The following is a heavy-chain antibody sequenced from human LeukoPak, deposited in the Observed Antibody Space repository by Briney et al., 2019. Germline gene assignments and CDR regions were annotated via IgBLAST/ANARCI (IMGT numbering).Heavy chain of an antibody. V-gene: IGHV4-4*07. J-gene: IGHJ6*02. CDR3: ARDRYVVVPAASRSYYYYGMDV. CDR1: GGSFSGYY. D-gene: IGHD2-2*01. Sequence: SETLSLTCAVYGGSFSGYYWSWIRQPAGKGLEWIGRIYTSGSTNYNPSLKSRVTMSVDTSKNQFSLKLSSVTAADTAVYYCARDRYVVVPAASRSYYYYGMDVWGQGTTVTVSS. CDR2: IYTSGST.